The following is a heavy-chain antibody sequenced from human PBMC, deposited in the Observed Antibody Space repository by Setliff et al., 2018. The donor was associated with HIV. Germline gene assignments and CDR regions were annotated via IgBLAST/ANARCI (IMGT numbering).Heavy chain of an antibody. Sequence: SETLSLTCAVYGGSFSGHYWSWIRQPPGKGLEWIGYIYSSGNTDYNPSLKSRVTISVDTSKNQFSLNLNSVTAADTAVYYCARDDHYYDMGSILSDWFFDLWDRGTLVTVSS. CDR3: ARDDHYYDMGSILSDWFFDL. CDR1: GGSFSGHY. J-gene: IGHJ2*01. D-gene: IGHD3-22*01. CDR2: IYSSGNT. V-gene: IGHV4-34*11.